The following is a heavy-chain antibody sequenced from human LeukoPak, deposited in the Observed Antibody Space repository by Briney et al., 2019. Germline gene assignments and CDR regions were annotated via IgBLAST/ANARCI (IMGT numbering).Heavy chain of an antibody. J-gene: IGHJ6*03. D-gene: IGHD3-10*01. CDR3: ARALLWFGEFPSYYYYYMDV. CDR1: GGSISSYY. V-gene: IGHV4-4*07. CDR2: IYTSGST. Sequence: SETLSLTCTVSGGSISSYYWSWIRQPAGKGLEWIGRIYTSGSTNYNPSLKSRVTMSVDTSKNQFSLKLSSVTAADTAVYYCARALLWFGEFPSYYYYYMDVWGKGTTVTVSS.